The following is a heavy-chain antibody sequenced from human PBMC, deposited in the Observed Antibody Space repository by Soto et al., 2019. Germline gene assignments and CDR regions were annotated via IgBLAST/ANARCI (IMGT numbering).Heavy chain of an antibody. CDR3: AREFKGDLVVVAAARGSYFDY. Sequence: GGSLRLSCVVSGPIWQDHSMHWVRQAPGKGPEWVAGIKWNSDKIGYADSVKGRFTISRDNPKNSLYLQMNSLRAEDTAMYYCAREFKGDLVVVAAARGSYFDYLGQGTLVTVSS. J-gene: IGHJ4*02. CDR2: IKWNSDKI. D-gene: IGHD2-15*01. CDR1: GPIWQDHS. V-gene: IGHV3-9*01.